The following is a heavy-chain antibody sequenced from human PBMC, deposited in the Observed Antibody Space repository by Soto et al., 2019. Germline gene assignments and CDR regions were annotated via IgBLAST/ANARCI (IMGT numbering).Heavy chain of an antibody. Sequence: QVQLVESGGGVVQPGRSLRLSCAASGFTFSSYAMHWVRQAPGKGLEWVAVISYDGSNKYYADSVKGRFTISRDNSKNTLYLQMNGLIDADTAVYYCGRLFRGYSSSPPDYWGQGTLVTVSS. CDR1: GFTFSSYA. CDR3: GRLFRGYSSSPPDY. CDR2: ISYDGSNK. J-gene: IGHJ4*02. D-gene: IGHD6-6*01. V-gene: IGHV3-30-3*01.